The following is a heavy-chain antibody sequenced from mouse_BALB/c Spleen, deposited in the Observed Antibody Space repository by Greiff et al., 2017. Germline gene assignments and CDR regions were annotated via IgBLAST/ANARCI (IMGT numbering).Heavy chain of an antibody. J-gene: IGHJ2*01. CDR2: ISNLAYSI. D-gene: IGHD2-10*02. CDR1: GFTFSDYG. V-gene: IGHV5-15*02. Sequence: EVKLMESGGGLVQPGGSRKLSCAASGFTFSDYGMAWVRQAPGKGPEWVAFISNLAYSIYYADTVTGRFTISRENAKNTLYLEMISLRSEDTAMYYCAREGYGNSYFDYWGQGTTLTVSS. CDR3: AREGYGNSYFDY.